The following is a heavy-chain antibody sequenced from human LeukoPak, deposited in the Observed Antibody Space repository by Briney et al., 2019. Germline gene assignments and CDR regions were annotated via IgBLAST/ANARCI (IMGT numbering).Heavy chain of an antibody. CDR1: GFIFDDYA. Sequence: GGSLRLSCAASGFIFDDYAIHWVRQAPGKGLEWVSGISWNSGGIGYADSVKGRFTISRDNAKNSLYLQMNSLRAEDTALYYCARAIGVTCISTSCYSFDYWGQGTLVTVSS. V-gene: IGHV3-9*01. D-gene: IGHD2-2*02. CDR2: ISWNSGGI. J-gene: IGHJ4*02. CDR3: ARAIGVTCISTSCYSFDY.